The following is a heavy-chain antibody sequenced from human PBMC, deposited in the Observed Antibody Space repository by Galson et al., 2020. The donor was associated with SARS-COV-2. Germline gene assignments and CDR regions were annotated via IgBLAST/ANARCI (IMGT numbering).Heavy chain of an antibody. Sequence: QLGESLKISCRASGFTFSSSAMHWVRQAPGKGLEWVAIISYDGTKRYNLDSVKGRFTISRDNSKNTLLLQMDSLTTEDTAVYYCARGTDDYTSSWYDYWGQGTLVTVSS. CDR1: GFTFSSSA. V-gene: IGHV3-30*04. CDR3: ARGTDDYTSSWYDY. CDR2: ISYDGTKR. D-gene: IGHD6-13*01. J-gene: IGHJ4*02.